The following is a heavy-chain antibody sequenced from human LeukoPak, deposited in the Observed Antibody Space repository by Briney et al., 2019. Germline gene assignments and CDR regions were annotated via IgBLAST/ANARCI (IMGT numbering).Heavy chain of an antibody. D-gene: IGHD3-10*01. J-gene: IGHJ4*02. V-gene: IGHV1-58*01. Sequence: ASVKVSCKASGFTFTTSAVQWVRQARGQRLEWIGWIVVGSGNTNYAQKFQERVTITRDMSTSTAYMELSSLRSEDTAVYYCAREDDSQGSGSDYWGQGTLVTVSS. CDR2: IVVGSGNT. CDR1: GFTFTTSA. CDR3: AREDDSQGSGSDY.